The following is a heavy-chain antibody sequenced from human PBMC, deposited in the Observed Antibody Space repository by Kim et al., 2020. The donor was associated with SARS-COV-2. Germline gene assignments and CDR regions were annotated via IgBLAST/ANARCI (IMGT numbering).Heavy chain of an antibody. V-gene: IGHV4-39*01. CDR3: ARQGKWEWLGDYYGMDV. J-gene: IGHJ6*02. D-gene: IGHD6-19*01. Sequence: LKSRVTISVDTSKNQYSLKLSSVTAADTAVYYWARQGKWEWLGDYYGMDVWGQGTTVTVSS.